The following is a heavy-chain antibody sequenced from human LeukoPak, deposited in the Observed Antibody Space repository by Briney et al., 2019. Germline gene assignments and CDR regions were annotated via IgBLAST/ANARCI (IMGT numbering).Heavy chain of an antibody. D-gene: IGHD6-13*01. V-gene: IGHV3-21*01. CDR1: GFTFSSYS. CDR3: ARELEQLDDYYYYGMDV. J-gene: IGHJ6*02. CDR2: ISSSSSYI. Sequence: GGSLRLSCAASGFTFSSYSMNWVRQAPGKGLEWVSSISSSSSYIYYADSVKSRFTISRDNAKNSLYLQMNSLRAEDTAVYYCARELEQLDDYYYYGMDVWGQGTTVTVSS.